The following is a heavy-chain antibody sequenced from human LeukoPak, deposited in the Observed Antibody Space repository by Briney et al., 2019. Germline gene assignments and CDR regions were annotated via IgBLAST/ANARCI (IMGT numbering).Heavy chain of an antibody. CDR2: SSGSGSST. V-gene: IGHV3-23*01. CDR1: GFTFSSYA. J-gene: IGHJ5*01. CDR3: AKNYYDSSGYYNWFDS. Sequence: GGSLRLSCAASGFTFSSYAMNWVRQAPGKGLEWVSGSSGSGSSTYYLDSVKGRFTSSRDNSKNTLYPQMNTLRAEDPAVYYCAKNYYDSSGYYNWFDSWGQGTLVTVSS. D-gene: IGHD3-22*01.